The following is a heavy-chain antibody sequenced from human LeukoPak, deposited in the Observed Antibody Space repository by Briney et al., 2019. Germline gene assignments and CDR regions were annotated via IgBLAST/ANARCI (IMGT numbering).Heavy chain of an antibody. CDR3: ARPRRDGYNPNAFDI. CDR1: GYTFTSYY. Sequence: ASVKVSCKASGYTFTSYYMHWVRQAPGQGLEWMGIINPSGGSTSYAQKFQGRVTMTRDTSTSTVYMELSSLRSEDTAVYYCARPRRDGYNPNAFDIWGQGTMVTVSS. V-gene: IGHV1-46*01. CDR2: INPSGGST. D-gene: IGHD5-24*01. J-gene: IGHJ3*02.